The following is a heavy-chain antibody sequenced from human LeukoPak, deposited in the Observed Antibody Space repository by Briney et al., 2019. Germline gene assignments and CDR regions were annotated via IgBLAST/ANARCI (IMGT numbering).Heavy chain of an antibody. CDR1: GFTFSSYW. CDR3: ARVFLRWSDDAFDI. D-gene: IGHD4-23*01. Sequence: RGSLRLSCAASGFTFSSYWMSWVRQAPGKGLEWVANIKQDGSEKYYVDSVKGRFTISRDNAKNSLYLQMNSLRAEDTAVYYCARVFLRWSDDAFDIWGQGTMVTVSS. CDR2: IKQDGSEK. V-gene: IGHV3-7*04. J-gene: IGHJ3*02.